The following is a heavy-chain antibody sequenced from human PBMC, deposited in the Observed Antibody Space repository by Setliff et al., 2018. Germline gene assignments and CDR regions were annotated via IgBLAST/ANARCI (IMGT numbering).Heavy chain of an antibody. CDR3: ARHAITSGGRPDYFDN. CDR2: TKHGGTT. V-gene: IGHV4-38-2*01. D-gene: IGHD2-8*01. J-gene: IGHJ4*02. CDR1: GYSIGSDYF. Sequence: PSETMSRTCRVSGYSIGSDYFWAWVRQPPGKGLEWVATTKHGGTTYYNPSLRSRVIISVDASKNAFSLRLNSVTAADTAVFYCARHAITSGGRPDYFDNWGPGTLVTVSS.